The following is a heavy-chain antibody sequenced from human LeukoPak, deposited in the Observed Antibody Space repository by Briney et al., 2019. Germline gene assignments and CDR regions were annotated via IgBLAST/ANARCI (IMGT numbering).Heavy chain of an antibody. CDR1: GYTFTSYA. V-gene: IGHV1-3*01. CDR3: AREPSSGWCYFDY. Sequence: ASVKVSCKASGYTFTSYAIHWVRQAPGQRLEWMGWINAGNGNTKYSQKFQGRVTITRDASASTAYMELSSLRSEDTAVYYCAREPSSGWCYFDYWGQGTLVTVSS. D-gene: IGHD6-19*01. J-gene: IGHJ4*02. CDR2: INAGNGNT.